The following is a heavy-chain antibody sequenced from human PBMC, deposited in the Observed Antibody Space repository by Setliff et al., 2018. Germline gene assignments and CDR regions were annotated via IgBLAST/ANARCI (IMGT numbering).Heavy chain of an antibody. CDR3: ARRKGVATDAFDI. J-gene: IGHJ3*02. CDR2: IYYSGNI. D-gene: IGHD2-15*01. V-gene: IGHV4-39*01. CDR1: GASINSINSY. Sequence: PSETLSLTCSVSGASINSINSYWGWIRQPPGKGLEWIGTIYYSGNIRYNPSLKSRVTMAVDTPKNQFSLNLNSVTAADTAVYYCARRKGVATDAFDIWGRGTMVTVSS.